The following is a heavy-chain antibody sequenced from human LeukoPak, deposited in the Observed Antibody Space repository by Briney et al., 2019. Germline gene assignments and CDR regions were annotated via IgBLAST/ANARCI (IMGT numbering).Heavy chain of an antibody. D-gene: IGHD3-22*01. Sequence: GGSLRLPCAASGFTFSSYSMNWVRQAPGKGLEWVSSISSSSSYIYYADSVKGRFTISRDNAKNSLYLQMNSLRAEDTAVYYCARVLGGYDSSGDDAFDIWGQGTMVTVSS. V-gene: IGHV3-21*01. CDR1: GFTFSSYS. J-gene: IGHJ3*02. CDR2: ISSSSSYI. CDR3: ARVLGGYDSSGDDAFDI.